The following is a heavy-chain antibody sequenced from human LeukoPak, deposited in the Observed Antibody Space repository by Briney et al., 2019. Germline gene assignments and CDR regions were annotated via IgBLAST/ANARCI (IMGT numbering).Heavy chain of an antibody. V-gene: IGHV3-53*01. CDR2: IYSGGST. D-gene: IGHD2-2*01. CDR1: GFTVSSNY. CDR3: ARNGYCSSTSCSSFDY. Sequence: GGSLRLSCAASGFTVSSNYMSWVRPAPGKGLEWVSVIYSGGSTYYADSVKGRFTISRDNSKNTLYLQMNSLRAEDTAVYYCARNGYCSSTSCSSFDYWGQGTLVTVSS. J-gene: IGHJ4*02.